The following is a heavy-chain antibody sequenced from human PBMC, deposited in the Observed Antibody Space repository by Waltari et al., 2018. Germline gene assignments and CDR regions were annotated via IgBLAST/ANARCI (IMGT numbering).Heavy chain of an antibody. CDR3: ARLTENEAVGDWFDP. Sequence: QVQLQQWGAGLLKPSETLSLTCAAYGGSFSGYYWSWIRQPPGKGLEWIGEINHSGSTNYNPSLKSRVTISVDTSKNQFSLKLSSVTAADTAVYYCARLTENEAVGDWFDPWGQGTLVTVSS. D-gene: IGHD3-16*01. V-gene: IGHV4-34*01. J-gene: IGHJ5*02. CDR2: INHSGST. CDR1: GGSFSGYY.